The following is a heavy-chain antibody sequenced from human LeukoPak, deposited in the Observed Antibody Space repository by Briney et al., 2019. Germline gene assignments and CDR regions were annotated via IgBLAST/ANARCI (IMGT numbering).Heavy chain of an antibody. J-gene: IGHJ4*02. Sequence: PGGSLRLSCADSRFTFSSYDMNWVRQAPGKGLEWVSSISSSSSYIYYADSVKGRFTISRDNAKNSLSLQMNSLRAEDTAVYYCARGGEPVGFDYWGQGTLVTVSS. CDR2: ISSSSSYI. V-gene: IGHV3-21*01. D-gene: IGHD1-26*01. CDR3: ARGGEPVGFDY. CDR1: RFTFSSYD.